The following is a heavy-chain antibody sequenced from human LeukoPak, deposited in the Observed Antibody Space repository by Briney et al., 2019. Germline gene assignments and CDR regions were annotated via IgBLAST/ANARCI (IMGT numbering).Heavy chain of an antibody. D-gene: IGHD2-8*01. V-gene: IGHV3-21*01. CDR1: GFTLDGYT. J-gene: IGHJ4*02. CDR3: AREAHCTDGVCYLNYFDF. Sequence: GGSLRLSCTASGFTLDGYTMHWVRLAPGTGLEWVSSITSSSNHIYYSASVRGRSTISRDNAKKSLYLQMNSLRAEDTAVYYCAREAHCTDGVCYLNYFDFWGQGTLVTVSS. CDR2: ITSSSNHI.